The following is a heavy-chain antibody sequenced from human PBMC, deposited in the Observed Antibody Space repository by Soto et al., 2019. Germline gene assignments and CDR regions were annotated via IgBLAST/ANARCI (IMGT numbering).Heavy chain of an antibody. J-gene: IGHJ6*02. V-gene: IGHV3-33*01. CDR2: IWYDGSNK. CDR1: GFTFSSYG. Sequence: GGSLRLSCAASGFTFSSYGVHWVRQAPGKGLEWVAVIWYDGSNKYYADSVKGRFTISRDNSKNTLYLQMNSLRAEDTAVYYCARGETTVTRYYYYYYGMDVWGQGATVTVSS. D-gene: IGHD4-17*01. CDR3: ARGETTVTRYYYYYYGMDV.